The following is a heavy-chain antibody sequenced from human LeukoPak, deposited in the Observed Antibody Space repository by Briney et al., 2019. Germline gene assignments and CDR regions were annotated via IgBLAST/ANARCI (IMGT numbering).Heavy chain of an antibody. CDR2: IFPDDSDT. CDR3: ARRDTLTGILDY. D-gene: IGHD3-9*01. J-gene: IGHJ4*02. CDR1: GYSFTNYW. Sequence: GESLKISCKGSGYSFTNYWIGWVRQMPGKGLEWMGIIFPDDSDTRYSPSFQGQVTISADKSISTAYLQWSSLKASDSATYYCARRDTLTGILDYWGQGTLVTVSS. V-gene: IGHV5-51*01.